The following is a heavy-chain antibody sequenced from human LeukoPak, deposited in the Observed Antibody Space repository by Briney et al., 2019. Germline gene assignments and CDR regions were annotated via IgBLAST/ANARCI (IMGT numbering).Heavy chain of an antibody. CDR1: GVSNNTCSYY. CDR2: KYYSGST. V-gene: IGHV4-61*01. CDR3: ARGLSYGFDFDS. D-gene: IGHD5-18*01. J-gene: IGHJ4*02. Sequence: PSETLSLTCAVSGVSNNTCSYYWTWIRQPPGKGLEWIGYKYYSGSTRYNSSLRSRLTISLDSSKNQFSLRLTSVTAADTAVYYCARGLSYGFDFDSWGPGTLVIVSS.